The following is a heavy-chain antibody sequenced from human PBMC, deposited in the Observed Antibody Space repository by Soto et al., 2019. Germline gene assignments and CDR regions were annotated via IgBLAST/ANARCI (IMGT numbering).Heavy chain of an antibody. V-gene: IGHV4-4*02. J-gene: IGHJ4*02. Sequence: QVQLQEWGPRLVKPSGTMSLTCTVSGGSITNSNWWSWVRLPPAKGLEWIGDIYHAGSTKYNPSLERRVTMSVDTSNNQFALTLTSVTAADTAVYFCARGPPIVGNTTPLDSWGQGTLVTVS. CDR2: IYHAGST. CDR1: GGSITNSNW. D-gene: IGHD1-26*01. CDR3: ARGPPIVGNTTPLDS.